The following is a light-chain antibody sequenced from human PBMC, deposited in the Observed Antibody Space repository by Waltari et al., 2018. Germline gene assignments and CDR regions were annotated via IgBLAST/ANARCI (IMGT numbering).Light chain of an antibody. J-gene: IGLJ3*02. CDR2: GDI. V-gene: IGLV1-40*01. CDR3: QSFDSSLAFSEVV. CDR1: GSNIGAGFD. Sequence: QPVLTQPPSVSGAPGQTVTIPCTGSGSNIGAGFDVHWYQQLPGRAPKLLIYGDINRPSGVPDRFSGSKSGTSASLAITGLQAEDEADYYCQSFDSSLAFSEVVFGGGTKLTVL.